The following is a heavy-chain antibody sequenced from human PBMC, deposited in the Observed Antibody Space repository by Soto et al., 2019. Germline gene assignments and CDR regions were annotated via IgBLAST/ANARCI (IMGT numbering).Heavy chain of an antibody. J-gene: IGHJ4*02. V-gene: IGHV3-23*01. Sequence: GGSLSLSCAASGFTFSSSAMSWVRPAPGKGLEWVAAISGSGGSTYYADSVKGGVTISRDNSKTTLFLQMNSPSAEDTVVYYCAKSGRYSSSSCFDYWGQGALVTVSS. CDR1: GFTFSSSA. CDR3: AKSGRYSSSSCFDY. CDR2: ISGSGGST. D-gene: IGHD6-6*01.